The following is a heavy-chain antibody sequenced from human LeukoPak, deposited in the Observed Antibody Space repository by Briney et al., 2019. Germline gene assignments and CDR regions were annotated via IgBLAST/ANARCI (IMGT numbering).Heavy chain of an antibody. Sequence: GGFLRLSCAASGFTFSNYALSWVRQAPGKGLEWVSTISGSGGSTYYADSVKGRVTISRDNSKNTLYLQMNSLRAEDAALYYCAKDKGIAAAPLDYMDVWGKGTTVTVSS. V-gene: IGHV3-23*01. D-gene: IGHD6-13*01. J-gene: IGHJ6*03. CDR3: AKDKGIAAAPLDYMDV. CDR1: GFTFSNYA. CDR2: ISGSGGST.